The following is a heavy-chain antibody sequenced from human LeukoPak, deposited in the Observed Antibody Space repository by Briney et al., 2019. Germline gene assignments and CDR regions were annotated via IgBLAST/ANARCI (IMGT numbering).Heavy chain of an antibody. CDR3: ARATMVRGVIIAPYYYYYYMDV. CDR1: GDSISRYY. Sequence: KASETLSLTCTVSGDSISRYYWSWIRQPAGKGLEWIGRIYNGGIITYNHSPKSRVTMSIDTSKNQFSLKLSSVTAADTAVYYCARATMVRGVIIAPYYYYYYMDVWGKGTTVTISS. D-gene: IGHD3-10*01. J-gene: IGHJ6*03. CDR2: IYNGGII. V-gene: IGHV4-4*07.